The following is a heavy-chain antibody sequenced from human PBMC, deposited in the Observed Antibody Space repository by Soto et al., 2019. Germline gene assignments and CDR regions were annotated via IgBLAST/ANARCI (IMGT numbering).Heavy chain of an antibody. CDR3: ARGGITIFGVVTIRFDYYYYMDV. D-gene: IGHD3-3*01. V-gene: IGHV1-8*01. CDR2: MNPNSGNT. Sequence: GASVKVSCKASGYTFTSYDINWVRQATGQGLEWMGWMNPNSGNTGYAQKFQGRVTMTRNTSISTAYMELSSLRSEDTAVYYCARGGITIFGVVTIRFDYYYYMDVWGKGTTVTVSS. J-gene: IGHJ6*03. CDR1: GYTFTSYD.